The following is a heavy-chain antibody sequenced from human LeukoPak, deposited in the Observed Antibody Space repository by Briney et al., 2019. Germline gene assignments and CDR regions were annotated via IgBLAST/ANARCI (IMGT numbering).Heavy chain of an antibody. CDR1: GGTFSSYA. Sequence: SVKVSCKASGGTFSSYAISWVRQAPGQGLEWMGRIIRIFGTANYAHKFQGRVTITTDESTSTAYMELSSLRSEDTAVYYCARNKDKVGSSWYFPNFDYWGQGTLVTVSS. J-gene: IGHJ4*02. V-gene: IGHV1-69*05. D-gene: IGHD6-13*01. CDR3: ARNKDKVGSSWYFPNFDY. CDR2: IIRIFGTA.